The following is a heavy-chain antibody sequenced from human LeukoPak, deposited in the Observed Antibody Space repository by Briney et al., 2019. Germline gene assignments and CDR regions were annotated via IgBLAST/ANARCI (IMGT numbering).Heavy chain of an antibody. CDR1: GFTFSTYA. Sequence: GGSLRLSCAGSGFTFSTYAMNWVRQAAGKGLEWVSTISGSGTSTYYADSVKGRFTISRDNSKNTLFLRMDSLRADDTAIYYCARRIDGYETYYFDYWGQGTLVTVSS. CDR2: ISGSGTST. CDR3: ARRIDGYETYYFDY. V-gene: IGHV3-23*01. D-gene: IGHD5-24*01. J-gene: IGHJ4*02.